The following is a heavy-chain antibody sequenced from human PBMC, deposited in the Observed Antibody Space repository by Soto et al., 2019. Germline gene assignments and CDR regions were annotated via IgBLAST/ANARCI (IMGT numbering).Heavy chain of an antibody. V-gene: IGHV3-33*01. CDR3: ARDVNYGDYGAFDI. D-gene: IGHD4-17*01. CDR1: GFTFSSYG. CDR2: IWYDGSNK. Sequence: GGSLRLSCAASGFTFSSYGMHWVRQAPGKGLEWVAVIWYDGSNKYYADSVKGRFTISRDNSKNTLYLQMNSLRAEDTAVYYCARDVNYGDYGAFDIWGQGTMVTVSS. J-gene: IGHJ3*02.